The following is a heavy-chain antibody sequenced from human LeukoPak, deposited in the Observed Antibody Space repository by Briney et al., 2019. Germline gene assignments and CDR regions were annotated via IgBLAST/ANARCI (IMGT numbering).Heavy chain of an antibody. J-gene: IGHJ4*02. Sequence: GGSLRLSCAASGFTFSSSAMSWVRQAPGKGLEWVSAISNDGGYTYYADSVQGRFTISRDNSKSTLCLQMNSLRAEDTAVYYCAKQLGYCSGGSCYFPYWGQGTLVTVSS. CDR2: ISNDGGYT. CDR1: GFTFSSSA. D-gene: IGHD2-15*01. V-gene: IGHV3-23*01. CDR3: AKQLGYCSGGSCYFPY.